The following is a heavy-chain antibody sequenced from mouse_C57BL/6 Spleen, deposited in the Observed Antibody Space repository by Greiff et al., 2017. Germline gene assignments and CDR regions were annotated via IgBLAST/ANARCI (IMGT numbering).Heavy chain of an antibody. D-gene: IGHD1-1*01. Sequence: QVQLKQPGAELVKPGASVKLSCKASGYTFTSYWMQWVKRRPGQGLEWIGEIDPSDSYTNYNQKFKGKATLTVDTSSSTAYMQLSSLTSEDSAVYYCARREVVIDYWGQGTTLTVSS. CDR2: IDPSDSYT. J-gene: IGHJ2*01. CDR1: GYTFTSYW. V-gene: IGHV1-50*01. CDR3: ARREVVIDY.